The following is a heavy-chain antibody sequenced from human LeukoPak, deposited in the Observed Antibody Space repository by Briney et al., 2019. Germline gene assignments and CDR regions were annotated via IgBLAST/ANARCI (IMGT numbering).Heavy chain of an antibody. J-gene: IGHJ3*01. V-gene: IGHV3-7*03. CDR1: GFTFSGFW. Sequence: GGSLRLSCAVSGFTFSGFWMSWSRQAPGKGLEWVASINSDGGEGYYADVVKGRFTISRDNAKNSLYLQINSLRAEDTAVYYCARSSYSSSSSVWGQGTMVTVSS. D-gene: IGHD6-6*01. CDR3: ARSSYSSSSSV. CDR2: INSDGGEG.